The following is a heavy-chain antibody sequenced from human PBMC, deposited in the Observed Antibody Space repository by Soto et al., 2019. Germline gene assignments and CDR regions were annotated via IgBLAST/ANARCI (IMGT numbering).Heavy chain of an antibody. CDR3: ARDVGGSGYYYTYYYYGMDV. Sequence: ASVKVSCKASGYTFTSYGISCVRQAPGQGLEWMGWISAYNGNTNYAQKLQGRVTMTTDTSTSTAYMELRSLRSDDTAVYYCARDVGGSGYYYTYYYYGMDVWGQGTTVTVSS. V-gene: IGHV1-18*01. CDR2: ISAYNGNT. J-gene: IGHJ6*02. CDR1: GYTFTSYG. D-gene: IGHD3-22*01.